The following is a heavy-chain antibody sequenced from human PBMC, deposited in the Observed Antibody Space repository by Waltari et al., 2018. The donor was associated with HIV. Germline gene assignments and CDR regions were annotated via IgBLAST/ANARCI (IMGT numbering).Heavy chain of an antibody. Sequence: VKSGGGVVQPGVSLGLSCSASGFNFSNYASHWVLQAPGQGLEWVALISSDSQTKYYTESIQGRFIVSRETSGNTVYPQMNGLDPEDAVIYFCARAARQSLIQFWGQGALVVVSS. CDR1: GFNFSNYA. CDR2: ISSDSQTK. V-gene: IGHV3-30*10. J-gene: IGHJ4*02. CDR3: ARAARQSLIQF. D-gene: IGHD2-21*01.